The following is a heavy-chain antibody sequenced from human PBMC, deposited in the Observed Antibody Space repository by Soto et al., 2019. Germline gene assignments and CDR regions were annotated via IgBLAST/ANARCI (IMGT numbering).Heavy chain of an antibody. Sequence: EVQLLESGGGLVQPGGSLRLSCAASGFTFSSYAMSWVRQAPGKGLEWVSGISSSGGSTYYADSVKGRFTISRDNSKKTLILRSNRPRVEDTAVYYCMRPAPRGRHYFYFGMDVWGQGTTVTVSS. CDR3: MRPAPRGRHYFYFGMDV. D-gene: IGHD3-10*01. CDR2: ISSSGGST. J-gene: IGHJ6*02. V-gene: IGHV3-23*01. CDR1: GFTFSSYA.